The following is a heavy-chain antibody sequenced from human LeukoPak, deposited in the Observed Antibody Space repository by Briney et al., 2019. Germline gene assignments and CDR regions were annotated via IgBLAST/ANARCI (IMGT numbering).Heavy chain of an antibody. CDR3: ARMSGSRLPGY. CDR1: GFTFSSHS. J-gene: IGHJ4*02. Sequence: GGSLRLSCAASGFTFSSHSMNWVRQTPGKGLEWVSYISSGSSARYYADSVKGRFTISRDGARNSLYLQMNSLRAEDTAVYYCARMSGSRLPGYWGQGTLVTVSS. V-gene: IGHV3-48*01. CDR2: ISSGSSAR. D-gene: IGHD3-3*01.